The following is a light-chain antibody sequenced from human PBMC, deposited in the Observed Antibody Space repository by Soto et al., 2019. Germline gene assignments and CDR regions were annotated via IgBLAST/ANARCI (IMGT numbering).Light chain of an antibody. CDR1: QGIRNA. J-gene: IGKJ2*03. CDR3: RQHESHPYR. V-gene: IGKV1-17*01. CDR2: SAS. Sequence: DIQMTQSPSSLSASVGDRVTITCRASQGIRNALAWYQKKPGRAPERLMYSASTLQSGVPSRFSGSGSGTEFTLTISSLQPEDFATYYCRQHESHPYRLGQGTRLE.